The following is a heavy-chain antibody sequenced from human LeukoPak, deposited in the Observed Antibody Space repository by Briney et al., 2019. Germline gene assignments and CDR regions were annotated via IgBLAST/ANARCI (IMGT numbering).Heavy chain of an antibody. CDR2: IYYSGST. V-gene: IGHV4-31*03. J-gene: IGHJ4*02. D-gene: IGHD6-13*01. CDR1: GGSISSGGYY. CDR3: ARDGKYSSSWYGSDY. Sequence: PSETLSLTCTVSGGSISSGGYYWSWIRQHPGKGLEWIGYIYYSGSTYYNPSLKSRVTISVDTSKNQFSLKLSSVTAADTAVYYCARDGKYSSSWYGSDYWGQGTLVTVSS.